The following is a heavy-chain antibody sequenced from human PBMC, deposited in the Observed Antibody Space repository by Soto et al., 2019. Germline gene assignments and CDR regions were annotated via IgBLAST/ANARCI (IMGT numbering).Heavy chain of an antibody. CDR2: INAYNGNT. CDR1: GYTFTRYG. J-gene: IGHJ4*02. CDR3: ARGEANGDY. V-gene: IGHV1-18*01. D-gene: IGHD3-16*01. Sequence: QVQLVQSGAEVKKPGASLKVSCKASGYTFTRYGLSSVRQAPGQGLEWMGWINAYNGNTNYAQKLQVRLTMTTDTSTSTVYMGLGSLTADATSGYYCARGEANGDYWGQGTLVTVSS.